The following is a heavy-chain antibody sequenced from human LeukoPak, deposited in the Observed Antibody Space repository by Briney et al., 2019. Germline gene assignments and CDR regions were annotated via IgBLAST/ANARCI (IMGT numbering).Heavy chain of an antibody. V-gene: IGHV3-74*01. CDR1: GFTFTSYW. D-gene: IGHD6-13*01. CDR3: AKDRIAAAGNFDY. Sequence: GGSLRLSCAASGFTFTSYWIHWVRQVPGKGPEWVSRIDGDGSSRSYADSVKGRFTISRDNSKNTLYLQMNSLRAEDTAVYYCAKDRIAAAGNFDYWGQGTLVTVSS. J-gene: IGHJ4*02. CDR2: IDGDGSSR.